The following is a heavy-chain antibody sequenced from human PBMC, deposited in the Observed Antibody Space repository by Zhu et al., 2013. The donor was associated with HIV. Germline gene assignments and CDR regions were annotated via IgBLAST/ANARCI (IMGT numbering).Heavy chain of an antibody. Sequence: VQLQESGPGLVKPSGTLSLTCAVSSGSIRSSNWWSWVRHPPGKRLEWIGEIYYSGSTYYNPSLKSRVTISVDTSKNQFSLKLSSVTAADTAVYYCARDVSPAAIAWFDPWGREPWSPSPQ. CDR1: SGSIRSSNW. J-gene: IGHJ5*02. CDR2: IYYSGST. D-gene: IGHD2-2*01. V-gene: IGHV4-4*02. CDR3: ARDVSPAAIAWFDP.